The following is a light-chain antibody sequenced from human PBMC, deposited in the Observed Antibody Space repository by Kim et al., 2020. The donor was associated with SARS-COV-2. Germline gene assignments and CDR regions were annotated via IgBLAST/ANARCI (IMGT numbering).Light chain of an antibody. CDR3: AAWDDSLNGVL. Sequence: RQMVTLSCSGSCSNIGSYAVNWYQQLPGKAPKLLIYYNDLLPSGVSDRFSGSKSGTSASLAISGLQSEDEADYYCAAWDDSLNGVLFGGGTQLTVL. CDR2: YND. V-gene: IGLV1-36*01. J-gene: IGLJ2*01. CDR1: CSNIGSYA.